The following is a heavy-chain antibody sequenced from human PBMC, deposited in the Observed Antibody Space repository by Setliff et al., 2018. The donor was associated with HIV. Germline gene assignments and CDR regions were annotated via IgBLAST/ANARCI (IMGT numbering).Heavy chain of an antibody. J-gene: IGHJ2*01. CDR1: GGSISSSNYY. Sequence: SETLSLTCTVSGGSISSSNYYWGWIRQPPGKGLEWIGEINHSGSTNYNPSLKSRVTISVDKSKNQFSLKLSSVTAADTAVYYCARCAYYNFWSGYYTYWFFDLWGRGALVTVSS. D-gene: IGHD3-3*01. CDR3: ARCAYYNFWSGYYTYWFFDL. V-gene: IGHV4-39*07. CDR2: INHSGST.